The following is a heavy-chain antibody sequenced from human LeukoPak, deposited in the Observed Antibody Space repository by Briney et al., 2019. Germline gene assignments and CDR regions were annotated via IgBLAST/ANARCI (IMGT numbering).Heavy chain of an antibody. CDR3: AKDIRYFDY. CDR2: IKQDGSEK. CDR1: GFTFSGHW. J-gene: IGHJ4*02. V-gene: IGHV3-7*04. Sequence: PGGSLRLSCAASGFTFSGHWMSWVRQAPGKGLEWVANIKQDGSEKYYVGSVRGRFTISRDNAENSLYLQMNSLRAEDTAVYYCAKDIRYFDYWGQETLVTVSS.